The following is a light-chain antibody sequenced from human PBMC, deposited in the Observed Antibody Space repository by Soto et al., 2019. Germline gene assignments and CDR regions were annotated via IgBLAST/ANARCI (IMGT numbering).Light chain of an antibody. CDR3: QQRSNWPPT. CDR1: QSVSSY. Sequence: EIVLTQSPATLSLSPWERATLSCRASQSVSSYLAWYQQKPGQAPRLLIYDTSNRATGIPARFSGSGSGTDFTLTISSLEPEDFVVYYCQQRSNWPPTFGQGTKLEIK. J-gene: IGKJ2*01. CDR2: DTS. V-gene: IGKV3-11*01.